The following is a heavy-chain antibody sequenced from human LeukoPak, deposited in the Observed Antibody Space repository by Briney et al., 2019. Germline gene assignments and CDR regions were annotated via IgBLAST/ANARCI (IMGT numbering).Heavy chain of an antibody. V-gene: IGHV3-23*01. CDR1: GFTFSSYA. D-gene: IGHD3-22*01. Sequence: GGSLRLSCAASGFTFSSYAMSWVRQAPGKGLEWVSAISGSGGSTYYADSVKGRFTISRANSKNTLYLQMNSLRAEDTAVYYCAKAPYDSSGYYSQWGQGTLVTVSS. CDR2: ISGSGGST. CDR3: AKAPYDSSGYYSQ. J-gene: IGHJ4*02.